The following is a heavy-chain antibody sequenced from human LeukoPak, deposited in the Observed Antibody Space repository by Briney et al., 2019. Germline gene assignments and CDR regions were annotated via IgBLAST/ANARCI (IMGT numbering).Heavy chain of an antibody. CDR1: GFTFSSYA. V-gene: IGHV3-64*01. Sequence: GGSLRLSCAASGFTFSSYAMHWVRQAPGKGLEYVSAISSNGGSTYYANSVKGRFTISRDNSKNTLYLQMGSLRAEDTAVYYCARETGGRWLVRVSYRTFDYWGQGTLVTVSS. CDR3: ARETGGRWLVRVSYRTFDY. J-gene: IGHJ4*02. CDR2: ISSNGGST. D-gene: IGHD6-19*01.